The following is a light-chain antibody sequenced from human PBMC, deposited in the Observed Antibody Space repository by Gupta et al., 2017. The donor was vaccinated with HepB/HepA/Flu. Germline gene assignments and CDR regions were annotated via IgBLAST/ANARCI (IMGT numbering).Light chain of an antibody. CDR3: QSEDISGSCVF. V-gene: IGLV3-25*01. Sequence: HQAAYWYQQKPGQAPILLIFEDTERPSGIPERFSGSSSGTTVTLTISGVQAEDEADYYCQSEDISGSCVFFGGGTKLTV. J-gene: IGLJ2*01. CDR2: EDT. CDR1: HQA.